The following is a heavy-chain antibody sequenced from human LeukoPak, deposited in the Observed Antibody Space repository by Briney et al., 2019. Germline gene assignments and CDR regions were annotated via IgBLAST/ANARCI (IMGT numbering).Heavy chain of an antibody. CDR2: VYYSGST. J-gene: IGHJ4*02. V-gene: IGHV4-59*01. D-gene: IGHD3-3*01. Sequence: SETLSLTCTVSGGSISSYYWSWIRQPPGKGLEWIGCVYYSGSTNYSPSLKSRVTISVDTSKNQFSLRLSPVTAADTAVYYCARQYDFWSGLFDYWGQGTLVTVSS. CDR3: ARQYDFWSGLFDY. CDR1: GGSISSYY.